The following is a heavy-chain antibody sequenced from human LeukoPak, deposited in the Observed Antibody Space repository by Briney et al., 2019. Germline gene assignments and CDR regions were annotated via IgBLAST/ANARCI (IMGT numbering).Heavy chain of an antibody. CDR2: INPDSGAT. J-gene: IGHJ4*02. CDR1: GYTFSDYY. V-gene: IGHV1-2*02. CDR3: ARDFTGGYFDY. Sequence: ASVKVSCKTSGYTFSDYYVHWVRQAPGQGFERMGWINPDSGATDYAQKFQGRVTMTRDTSISTAYMELSRLRSDDTAVYYCARDFTGGYFDYWGQGTLVTVSS. D-gene: IGHD2-8*02.